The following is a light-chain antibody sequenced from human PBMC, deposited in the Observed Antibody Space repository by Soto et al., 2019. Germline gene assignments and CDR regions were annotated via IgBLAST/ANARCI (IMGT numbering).Light chain of an antibody. V-gene: IGKV3-11*01. Sequence: VLTQSPAPLSLSPAERVTLSCRASQSIDTYLAWYQQKRGQAPMLLIYDTLNRATGIPARFSGSGSATDFTLTISSLEPEDFAAYYRQQRYNWPPYTFGEGTQVEIK. CDR3: QQRYNWPPYT. CDR1: QSIDTY. J-gene: IGKJ2*01. CDR2: DTL.